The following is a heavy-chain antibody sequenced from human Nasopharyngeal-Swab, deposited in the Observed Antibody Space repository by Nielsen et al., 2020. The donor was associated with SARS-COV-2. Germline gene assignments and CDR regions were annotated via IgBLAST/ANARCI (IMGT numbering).Heavy chain of an antibody. J-gene: IGHJ2*01. Sequence: GESLKISCAASGFTFSNYAMSWIRQAPGKGLEWVSGISSSGRSKYYTDSVKGRFTVSRENSMNTLFQQVNSLRVEDTAVYYCAKEISSAWYWYFVLWGRGTLVTVSS. CDR2: ISSSGRSK. D-gene: IGHD3-22*01. CDR1: GFTFSNYA. V-gene: IGHV3-23*01. CDR3: AKEISSAWYWYFVL.